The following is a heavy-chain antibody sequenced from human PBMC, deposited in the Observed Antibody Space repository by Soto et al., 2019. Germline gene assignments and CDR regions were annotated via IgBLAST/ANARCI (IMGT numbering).Heavy chain of an antibody. J-gene: IGHJ4*02. V-gene: IGHV6-1*01. Sequence: SQTLSLTCAISGDSVSSNSSSCNWTRDSPARGLEWLGRTYYRSKWYSYYAPSVKSRITIKPDTSKNQFSLQLNSVTPEDTAVYYCARSPFIEGRITAAYYFDYWGQGTLVTVSS. CDR1: GDSVSSNSSS. CDR3: ARSPFIEGRITAAYYFDY. CDR2: TYYRSKWYS. D-gene: IGHD1-20*01.